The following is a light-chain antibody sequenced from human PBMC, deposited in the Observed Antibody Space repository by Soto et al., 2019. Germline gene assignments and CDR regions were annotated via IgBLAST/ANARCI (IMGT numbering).Light chain of an antibody. CDR1: SSNIRAGYD. Sequence: QSVLTQPPSVSGAPGQRVTISCTGSSSNIRAGYDVHWYQQLPGTAPKLLIYGNSNRPSGVPDRFSGSKSGTSASLAITGLQAEDEADYYCQSYDSSRWVFGGGTKVTVL. V-gene: IGLV1-40*01. J-gene: IGLJ3*02. CDR3: QSYDSSRWV. CDR2: GNS.